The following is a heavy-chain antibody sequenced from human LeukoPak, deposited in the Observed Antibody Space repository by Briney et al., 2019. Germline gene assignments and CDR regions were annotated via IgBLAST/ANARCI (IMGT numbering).Heavy chain of an antibody. CDR3: ARWPLTYYYDSSGYPNDAFDI. CDR1: GFTFSSYA. CDR2: ISGSGGST. J-gene: IGHJ3*02. V-gene: IGHV3-23*01. Sequence: GGSLRLSCAASGFTFSSYAMSWVRQAPGKGLEWVSAISGSGGSTYYGDSVKGRFTTSRDNSKNTLYLQMNSLRAEDTAIYYCARWPLTYYYDSSGYPNDAFDIWGQGTMVTVSS. D-gene: IGHD3-22*01.